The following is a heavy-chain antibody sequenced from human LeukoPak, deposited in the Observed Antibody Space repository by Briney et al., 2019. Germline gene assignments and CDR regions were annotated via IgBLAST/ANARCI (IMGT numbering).Heavy chain of an antibody. CDR3: ATSRAPRYFGRLW. J-gene: IGHJ4*02. CDR1: GYTLTELS. Sequence: ASVKVSCKVSGYTLTELSMHWVRQAPGKGLEWMGGFDPEDGETIYAQKFQGRVTMTGDTSTDTAYMELSSLRSEDTAVYYCATSRAPRYFGRLWWGQGTLVTVSS. CDR2: FDPEDGET. D-gene: IGHD3-9*01. V-gene: IGHV1-24*01.